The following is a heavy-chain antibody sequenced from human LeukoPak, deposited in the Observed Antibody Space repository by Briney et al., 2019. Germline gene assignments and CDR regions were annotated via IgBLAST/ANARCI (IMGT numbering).Heavy chain of an antibody. Sequence: GGSLRLSCAASGFSFSDYSMNWVRQAPGKGLEWVSAISGNGGRTYYADSVKGRFTISRDNSKNTLYLQINSLTAEDTAVYYCAKDRGAAAGLRGWFDPWGQGTLVTVSS. CDR3: AKDRGAAAGLRGWFDP. V-gene: IGHV3-23*01. J-gene: IGHJ5*02. D-gene: IGHD6-13*01. CDR1: GFSFSDYS. CDR2: ISGNGGRT.